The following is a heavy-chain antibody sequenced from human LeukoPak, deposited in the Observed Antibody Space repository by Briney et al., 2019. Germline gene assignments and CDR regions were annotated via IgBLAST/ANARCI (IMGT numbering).Heavy chain of an antibody. J-gene: IGHJ6*02. V-gene: IGHV3-23*01. CDR1: GFTFSRFA. CDR3: AKDLGYCSSTSCYTDYGMDV. Sequence: GGSLRLSCVASGFTFSRFAMHWVRQAPGKGPEWVSAISGSGGSTYYADSVKGRFTISRDNSKNTLYLQMNSLRAEDTAVYYCAKDLGYCSSTSCYTDYGMDVWGQGTTVTVSS. CDR2: ISGSGGST. D-gene: IGHD2-2*02.